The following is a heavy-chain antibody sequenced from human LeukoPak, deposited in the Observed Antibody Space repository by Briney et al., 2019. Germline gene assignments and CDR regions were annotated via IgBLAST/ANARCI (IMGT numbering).Heavy chain of an antibody. CDR2: ISSSSSYI. CDR3: ARDRLPYSSGWFDY. Sequence: GGSLRLSCAASGFTFSSYSMNWVRQAPGKGLEWVSSISSSSSYIYYADSVKGRFTISRDNAKNSLYLQMNSLRAEDTAVYYCARDRLPYSSGWFDYWGQGTLVTVSS. J-gene: IGHJ4*02. CDR1: GFTFSSYS. D-gene: IGHD6-25*01. V-gene: IGHV3-21*01.